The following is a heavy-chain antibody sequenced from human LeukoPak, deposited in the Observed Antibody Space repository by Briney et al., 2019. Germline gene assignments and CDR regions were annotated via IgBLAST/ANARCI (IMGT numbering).Heavy chain of an antibody. CDR2: IYYSGST. V-gene: IGHV4-39*07. D-gene: IGHD2-2*02. J-gene: IGHJ5*02. CDR3: ARDIYGWFDP. Sequence: SETLSLTCTVSGGSISSSSYYWGWIRQPPGKGLEWIGSIYYSGSTYYNPSLKSRVTISVDTCKNQFSLKLSSVTAADTAVYYCARDIYGWFDPWGQGTPVTVSS. CDR1: GGSISSSSYY.